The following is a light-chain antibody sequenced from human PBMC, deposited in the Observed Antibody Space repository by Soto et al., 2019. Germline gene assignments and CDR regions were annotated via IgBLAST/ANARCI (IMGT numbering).Light chain of an antibody. Sequence: DIHMTQSPSAMAASLGDRVTVTXRARQDISADFGWFQQQPGXVPQXXXDDXSSLQRGGPSRLGGSGSATEFTLTISSLHPEDFATYYCLQHYSDTRTFGQGTKVDIK. J-gene: IGKJ1*01. CDR3: LQHYSDTRT. CDR2: DXS. V-gene: IGKV1-17*03. CDR1: QDISAD.